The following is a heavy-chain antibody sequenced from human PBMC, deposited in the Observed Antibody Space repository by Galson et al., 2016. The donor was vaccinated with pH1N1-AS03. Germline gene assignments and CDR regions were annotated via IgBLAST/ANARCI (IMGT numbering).Heavy chain of an antibody. CDR3: ARYLVLRFLERSPYDYNAMDV. D-gene: IGHD3-3*01. V-gene: IGHV1-69*13. J-gene: IGHJ6*02. CDR2: IIAIFGTA. Sequence: SVKVSCKASGGTFINYAISWVRQAPGQGLEWMGGIIAIFGTANYAQKFQGRVTITADESKSTACMEVNSLRSEDTAVYYCARYLVLRFLERSPYDYNAMDVWGQGTTVTVSS. CDR1: GGTFINYA.